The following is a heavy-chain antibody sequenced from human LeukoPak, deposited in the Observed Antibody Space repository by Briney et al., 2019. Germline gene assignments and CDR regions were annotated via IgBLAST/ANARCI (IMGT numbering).Heavy chain of an antibody. CDR3: ARSPSVGATRGSVDY. CDR2: IYTSGNT. D-gene: IGHD1-26*01. Sequence: PSETLSLTCTVSGGSISSYYWSWVRQPAGKGLEWIGRIYTSGNTNYNPSLKSRVTISVDKSKNQFSLKLSSVTAADTAVYYCARSPSVGATRGSVDYWGQGTLVTVSS. V-gene: IGHV4-4*07. CDR1: GGSISSYY. J-gene: IGHJ4*02.